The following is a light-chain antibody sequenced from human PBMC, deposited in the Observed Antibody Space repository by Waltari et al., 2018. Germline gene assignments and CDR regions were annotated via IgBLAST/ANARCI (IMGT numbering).Light chain of an antibody. V-gene: IGKV4-1*01. CDR3: QQYYSTPLT. CDR2: WAS. CDR1: QSVLYSSNNTNY. Sequence: DIVMTQSPDSLAVSLGERANINCKSSQSVLYSSNNTNYLAWYQQKPGQHPKMLIYWASTRESGVPDRFSGSGSGTDFTLTISSLQAEDVAVYYCQQYYSTPLTFGGGTKVEIK. J-gene: IGKJ4*01.